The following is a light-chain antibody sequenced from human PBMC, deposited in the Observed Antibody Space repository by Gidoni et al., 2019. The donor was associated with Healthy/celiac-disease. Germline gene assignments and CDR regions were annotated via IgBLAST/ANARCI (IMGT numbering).Light chain of an antibody. CDR3: QQYYSTPQT. CDR1: QSVLYSSNNKNY. Sequence: DIVLTQSPDSLAVSLGERATINCKSSQSVLYSSNNKNYLAWYQQKPGQPPKLLIYWASTRESGVPDRFSGSGSGTDFTLTISSLQAEDVEVYYCQQYYSTPQTFGQXIKLEIK. V-gene: IGKV4-1*01. J-gene: IGKJ2*01. CDR2: WAS.